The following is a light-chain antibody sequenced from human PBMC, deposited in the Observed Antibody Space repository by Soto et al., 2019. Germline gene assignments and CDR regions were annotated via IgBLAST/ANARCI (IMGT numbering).Light chain of an antibody. V-gene: IGLV2-14*03. Sequence: QSVLSQPASVSGSPGQSITISCTGTASDVGAYKYVSWHQQHPGKAPKIIIYDVNSRPSGVSSRFSGSKSGNTASLTISVLQTDDEGDYYCCAHSPSGTHVFGTGTKVTVL. CDR3: CAHSPSGTHV. J-gene: IGLJ1*01. CDR2: DVN. CDR1: ASDVGAYKY.